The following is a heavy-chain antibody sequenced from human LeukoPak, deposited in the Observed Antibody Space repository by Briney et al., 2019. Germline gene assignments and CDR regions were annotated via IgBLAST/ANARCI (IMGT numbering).Heavy chain of an antibody. D-gene: IGHD3/OR15-3a*01. CDR1: GITLSNYG. V-gene: IGHV3-23*01. CDR2: ISDSGGST. J-gene: IGHJ4*02. Sequence: AGGSLRLSCAVSGITLSNYGTSWVRQAPGKGLEWVAGISDSGGSTKYADSVKGRFTIARDNRKNTLYLQMNSLRAEDTAVYFCAKRGVVIRVILVGFHKEAYYFESWGQGALVTVSS. CDR3: AKRGVVIRVILVGFHKEAYYFES.